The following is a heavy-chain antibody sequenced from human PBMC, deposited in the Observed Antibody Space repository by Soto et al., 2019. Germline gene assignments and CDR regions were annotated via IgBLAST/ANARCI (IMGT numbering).Heavy chain of an antibody. CDR3: ARRYGVAYDY. CDR2: IYYSGST. V-gene: IGHV4-59*08. Sequence: QVQLQESGPGLVKPSETLSLTCTVSGGSISSYYWSWIRQPPGKGLEWIGYIYYSGSTNYNPSLKSRVTISVDTSKNQFSLKLSSVTAADTAVYYCARRYGVAYDYWGQGPLVTVSS. CDR1: GGSISSYY. D-gene: IGHD1-20*01. J-gene: IGHJ4*02.